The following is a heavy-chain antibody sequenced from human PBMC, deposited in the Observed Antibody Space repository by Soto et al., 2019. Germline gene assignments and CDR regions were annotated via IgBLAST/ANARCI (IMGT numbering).Heavy chain of an antibody. D-gene: IGHD2-2*01. J-gene: IGHJ5*02. CDR3: AKHGRSCSSTSFYSRDNWFDP. CDR2: ITNTGGNT. Sequence: EVQLLESGGGFVQPGGSLKLSCAASGFTFTNYGMTWVRQAPGKGLEWVSTITNTGGNTYYADSVKGRFTISRDNSKNTLHRQMNSLRAEDTAVYYCAKHGRSCSSTSFYSRDNWFDPWGQGTLVTVSS. V-gene: IGHV3-23*01. CDR1: GFTFTNYG.